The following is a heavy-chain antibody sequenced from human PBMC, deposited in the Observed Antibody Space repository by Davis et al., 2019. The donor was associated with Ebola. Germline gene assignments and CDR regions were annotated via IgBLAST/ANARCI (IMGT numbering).Heavy chain of an antibody. D-gene: IGHD1-14*01. V-gene: IGHV3-30*04. CDR1: GFTFSSYA. Sequence: AGSLRLSCAASGFTFSSYAMHWVRQAPGKGLEWVAVISYDGSNKYYADSAKGRFTISRDNSKNTLYLQMSSLRAEDTAVYYCARDLPGGDWYFDLWGRGTLVTVSS. J-gene: IGHJ2*01. CDR3: ARDLPGGDWYFDL. CDR2: ISYDGSNK.